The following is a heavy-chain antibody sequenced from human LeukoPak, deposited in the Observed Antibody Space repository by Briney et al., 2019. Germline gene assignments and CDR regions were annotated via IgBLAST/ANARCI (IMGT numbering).Heavy chain of an antibody. V-gene: IGHV1-18*01. CDR1: GYTFTSYG. D-gene: IGHD3-22*01. J-gene: IGHJ4*02. CDR2: ISAYNGNT. CDR3: ARDRYYYDSKDFDY. Sequence: GASVKVSCKASGYTFTSYGISWVRQAPGQGLEWMGWISAYNGNTNYAQKLQGRVTITTDTSTSTAYMELRSLRSDDTAVYYCARDRYYYDSKDFDYWGQGTLVTVSS.